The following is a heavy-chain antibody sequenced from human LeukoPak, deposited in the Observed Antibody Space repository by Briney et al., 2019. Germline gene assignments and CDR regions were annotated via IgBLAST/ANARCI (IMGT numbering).Heavy chain of an antibody. V-gene: IGHV3-21*01. D-gene: IGHD2-15*01. Sequence: GGSLRLSCAASGFTFSSCSMNWVRQAPGKGLRWVSLISSSSSYIYYVDSVKGRFTISRDNSKNTLYMQMNNLRAEDTAMYYCARNLPLDIVVVVAASPADDAFDIWGQGTMVTVSS. J-gene: IGHJ3*02. CDR1: GFTFSSCS. CDR2: ISSSSSYI. CDR3: ARNLPLDIVVVVAASPADDAFDI.